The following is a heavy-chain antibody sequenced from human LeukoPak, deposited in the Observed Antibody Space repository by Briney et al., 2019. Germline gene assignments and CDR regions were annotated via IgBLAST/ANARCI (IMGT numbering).Heavy chain of an antibody. CDR1: GFTFSSYA. V-gene: IGHV3-23*01. Sequence: GGSLRLSCAGSGFTFSSYAMSWVRQAPGKGLEWVSAISDTGATTYDADSVKGRFTISRDNSRSTLYLQMNSLRAEDTALYYCAKDTYIGRYCTNGVCSPFDYWGQGTLLTVSS. J-gene: IGHJ4*02. CDR3: AKDTYIGRYCTNGVCSPFDY. D-gene: IGHD2-8*01. CDR2: ISDTGATT.